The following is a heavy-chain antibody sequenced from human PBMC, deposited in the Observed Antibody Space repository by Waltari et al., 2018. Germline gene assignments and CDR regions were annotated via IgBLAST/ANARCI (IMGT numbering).Heavy chain of an antibody. D-gene: IGHD5-12*01. V-gene: IGHV3-21*01. CDR1: GFTFSSYS. Sequence: EVQLVESGGGLVKPGGSLRLSCAASGFTFSSYSMNWVRQAPGKGLEWVSSISSSSSYIYYADSVKGRFTISRDNAKNSLYLQMNSLRAEDTAVYYCVMSEMATLDAFDIWGQGTMVTVSS. J-gene: IGHJ3*02. CDR2: ISSSSSYI. CDR3: VMSEMATLDAFDI.